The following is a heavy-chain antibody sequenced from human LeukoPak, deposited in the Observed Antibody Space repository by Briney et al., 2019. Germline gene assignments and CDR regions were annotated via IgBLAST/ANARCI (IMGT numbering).Heavy chain of an antibody. CDR3: AKVAYYYDSSGSLYQPVDY. CDR1: GFTFSSYG. D-gene: IGHD3-22*01. Sequence: GSLRLSCAASGFTFSSYGMHWVRQAPGKGLEWVSAISGSGLSTYYADSVKGRFTVSRDNSKNSLYLQMNSLRAEDTALCYCAKVAYYYDSSGSLYQPVDYWGQGTLVTVSS. V-gene: IGHV3-23*01. CDR2: ISGSGLST. J-gene: IGHJ4*02.